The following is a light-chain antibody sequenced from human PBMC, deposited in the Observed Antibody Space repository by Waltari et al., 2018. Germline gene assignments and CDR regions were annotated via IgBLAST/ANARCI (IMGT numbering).Light chain of an antibody. CDR1: QSVGSN. CDR2: AAS. CDR3: QQYNNWPPYT. Sequence: DIVMTQSPATLSVSPGERAPLSCRASQSVGSNLAWYQQKPGQALRLLIFAASRRATGIPARFSGSGSGTEFTLTIGSLQSEDFAVYYCQQYNNWPPYTFGQGTKLEIK. J-gene: IGKJ2*01. V-gene: IGKV3-15*01.